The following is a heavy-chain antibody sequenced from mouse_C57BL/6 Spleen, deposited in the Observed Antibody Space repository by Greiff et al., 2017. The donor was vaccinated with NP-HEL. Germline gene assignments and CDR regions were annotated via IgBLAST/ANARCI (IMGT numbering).Heavy chain of an antibody. J-gene: IGHJ4*01. CDR2: IDPSDSET. CDR3: AREAYYGSSYAAMDY. Sequence: QVQLQQPGAELVRPGSSVKLSCKASGYTFTSYWMHWVKQRPIQGLEWIGNIDPSDSETHYIQKFKDKATLTVDKSSSTAYMQLSSLTSEDSAVYYCAREAYYGSSYAAMDYWGQGTSVTVSS. CDR1: GYTFTSYW. V-gene: IGHV1-52*01. D-gene: IGHD1-1*01.